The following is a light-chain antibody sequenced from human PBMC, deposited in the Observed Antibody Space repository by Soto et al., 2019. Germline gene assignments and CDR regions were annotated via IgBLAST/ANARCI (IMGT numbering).Light chain of an antibody. V-gene: IGKV3-20*01. Sequence: EIVLTQSPGTLSLSPGERATLSCRASQSVSSSYLAWYQQKPGQAPRLLIYDASIRATGIPDRFSGSGSGTDLTLTIRRLEPEEFAVYYCQQYGSSPRTFGQGTKVEIE. CDR3: QQYGSSPRT. CDR1: QSVSSSY. J-gene: IGKJ1*01. CDR2: DAS.